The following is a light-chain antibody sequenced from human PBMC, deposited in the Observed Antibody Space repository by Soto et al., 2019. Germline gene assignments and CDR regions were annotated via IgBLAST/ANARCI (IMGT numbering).Light chain of an antibody. V-gene: IGKV1D-12*01. CDR3: QQANSFPRT. Sequence: DIQMTQSPSSVSASVGDRVTITCRASQAISTWLAWYQQKPGKAPKLLLYAGSNLQTGVPSRFRGSGSGTDFTLTISSLQPEDFATYYCQQANSFPRTFGQGTKVEIK. CDR1: QAISTW. CDR2: AGS. J-gene: IGKJ1*01.